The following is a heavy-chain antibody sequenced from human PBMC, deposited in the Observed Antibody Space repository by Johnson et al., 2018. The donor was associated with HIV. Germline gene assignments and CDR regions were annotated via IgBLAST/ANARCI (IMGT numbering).Heavy chain of an antibody. CDR3: ARGRPSGSHDAFDI. V-gene: IGHV3-30-3*01. D-gene: IGHD3-22*01. Sequence: VQLVESGGGVVQPGRSLRLSCAASGFTFSSYAMHWVRQAPGKGLEWVAVISYDGSNKYYADYVKGRFTISRDNSKNTLYLQMNSLRAEDTAVYYCARGRPSGSHDAFDIWGQGTMVTVSS. J-gene: IGHJ3*02. CDR1: GFTFSSYA. CDR2: ISYDGSNK.